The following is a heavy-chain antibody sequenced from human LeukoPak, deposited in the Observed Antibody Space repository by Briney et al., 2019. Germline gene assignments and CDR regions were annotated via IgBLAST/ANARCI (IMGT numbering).Heavy chain of an antibody. CDR1: GGSISSYY. J-gene: IGHJ5*02. CDR2: IYYSGST. D-gene: IGHD3-3*01. Sequence: PSETLSLTCTVSGGSISSYYWSWIRQPPGKGLEWIGYIYYSGSTNYNPSLKSRVTISVDTSKNQFSLKLSSVTAADTAVYYCARDLTRITIFGVVNAWFDPWGQGTLVTVSS. CDR3: ARDLTRITIFGVVNAWFDP. V-gene: IGHV4-59*01.